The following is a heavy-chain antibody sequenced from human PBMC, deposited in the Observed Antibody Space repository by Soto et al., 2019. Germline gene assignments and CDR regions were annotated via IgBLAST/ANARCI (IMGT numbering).Heavy chain of an antibody. Sequence: SGPTLVNPTETLTLTCTVSGFSLSNARMGVSWIRQPPGKALEWLAHIFSNDEKSYSTSLKSRLTISKDTSKSQVVLTMTNMDPVDTATYYCARIGGSGSYYFSRYYYGMAVWGQGTTVTVSS. V-gene: IGHV2-26*01. CDR2: IFSNDEK. CDR1: GFSLSNARMG. CDR3: ARIGGSGSYYFSRYYYGMAV. J-gene: IGHJ6*02. D-gene: IGHD3-10*01.